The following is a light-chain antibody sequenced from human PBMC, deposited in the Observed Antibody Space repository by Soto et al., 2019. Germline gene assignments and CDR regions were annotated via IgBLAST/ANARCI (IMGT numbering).Light chain of an antibody. J-gene: IGKJ2*01. CDR3: QQYGSSPTYT. Sequence: EIVLTQSPGTLSLSPGERATLSCRASQSVSSSYLAWYQQKPGQAPRLLSYGASSRATGITDRFSGSGSGTDFTLTISRLEPEDFAVYYCQQYGSSPTYTFGQGTKLEIK. V-gene: IGKV3-20*01. CDR1: QSVSSSY. CDR2: GAS.